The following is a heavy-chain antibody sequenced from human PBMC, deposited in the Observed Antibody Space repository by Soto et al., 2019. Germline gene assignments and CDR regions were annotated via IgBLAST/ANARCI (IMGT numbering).Heavy chain of an antibody. CDR3: AKDITATAEDYYFDY. Sequence: GGSLRLSCAASGFTFSSYGMHWVRQAPGKWLEWVAVISYDGSNKYYADSVKGRFTISRDNSKNTLYLQMNSLRAEDTAVYYCAKDITATAEDYYFDYWGQGTLVTVSS. CDR2: ISYDGSNK. V-gene: IGHV3-30*18. CDR1: GFTFSSYG. D-gene: IGHD1-20*01. J-gene: IGHJ4*02.